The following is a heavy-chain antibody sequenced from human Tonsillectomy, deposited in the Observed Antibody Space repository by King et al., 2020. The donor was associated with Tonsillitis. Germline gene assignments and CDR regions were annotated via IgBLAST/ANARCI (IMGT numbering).Heavy chain of an antibody. CDR1: GGSISSYY. CDR3: ARYGQLRGAFDV. D-gene: IGHD5-24*01. CDR2: IYYSGST. V-gene: IGHV4-59*08. J-gene: IGHJ3*01. Sequence: QVQLQESGPGLLKPSETLSLTCTVSGGSISSYYLSWIRQPPGKGLEWIGYIYYSGSTNYNPSLKSRVTISVDTSKNQFSLKLSSVTAADTAVYYCARYGQLRGAFDVWGQGTMVTVSS.